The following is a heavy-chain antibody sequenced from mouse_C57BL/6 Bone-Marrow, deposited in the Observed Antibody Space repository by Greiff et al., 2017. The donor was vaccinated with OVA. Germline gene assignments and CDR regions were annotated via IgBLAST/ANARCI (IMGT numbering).Heavy chain of an antibody. CDR3: ARGSWDAYYAMDY. CDR2: INYDGSST. D-gene: IGHD4-1*01. Sequence: EVHLVESEGGLVQPGSSMKLSCTASGFTFSDYYMAWVRQVPEKGLEWVANINYDGSSTYYLDSLKSRFIISRDNAKNILYLQMSSLKSEDTATYYCARGSWDAYYAMDYWGQGTSVTVSS. CDR1: GFTFSDYY. J-gene: IGHJ4*01. V-gene: IGHV5-16*01.